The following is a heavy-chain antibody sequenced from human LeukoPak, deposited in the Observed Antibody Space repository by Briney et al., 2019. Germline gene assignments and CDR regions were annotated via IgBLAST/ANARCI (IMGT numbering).Heavy chain of an antibody. CDR2: INAGNGDT. V-gene: IGHV1-3*01. D-gene: IGHD3-3*01. J-gene: IGHJ4*02. Sequence: ASVKVSCKASGYTFTNYAVNWLRQAPGQRLEWMGWINAGNGDTKFSQNYQARVTITRDASVSTAYMELSSLTSEDTAVYFCARGLWSAHRREYYFDSWGQRTLVTVSS. CDR1: GYTFTNYA. CDR3: ARGLWSAHRREYYFDS.